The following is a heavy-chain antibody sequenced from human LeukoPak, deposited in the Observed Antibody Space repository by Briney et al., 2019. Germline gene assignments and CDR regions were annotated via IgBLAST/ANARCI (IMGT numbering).Heavy chain of an antibody. V-gene: IGHV4-59*12. CDR2: IYYSGST. CDR3: ASQEWFGELKGFDY. CDR1: GGSISSYY. D-gene: IGHD3-10*01. J-gene: IGHJ4*02. Sequence: SETLSLTCTVSGGSISSYYWSWIRQPPGKGLEWIGYIYYSGSTNYNPSLKSRVTISVDTSKNQFSLKLSSVTAADTAVYYCASQEWFGELKGFDYWGQGTLVTVSS.